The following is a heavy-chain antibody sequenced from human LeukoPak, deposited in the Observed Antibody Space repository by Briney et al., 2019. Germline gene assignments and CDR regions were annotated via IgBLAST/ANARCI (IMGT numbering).Heavy chain of an antibody. Sequence: TSVKVSCKASGFTFTSSAVQWVRQARGQRLEWIGWIVVGSGNTNYAQKFPERVTITRDMSTSTAYMELSSLRSEDTAVYYCAADGGYQLLRHYYYGMDVWGKGTTVTVSS. J-gene: IGHJ6*04. CDR1: GFTFTSSA. CDR3: AADGGYQLLRHYYYGMDV. D-gene: IGHD2-2*01. CDR2: IVVGSGNT. V-gene: IGHV1-58*01.